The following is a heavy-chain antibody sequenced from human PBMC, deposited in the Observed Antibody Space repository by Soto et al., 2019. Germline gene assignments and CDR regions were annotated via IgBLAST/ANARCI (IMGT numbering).Heavy chain of an antibody. CDR2: ISAYNGNT. CDR3: ARDLPDYYDGSGYSGYYGMDV. V-gene: IGHV1-18*01. CDR1: GYTFTSYG. J-gene: IGHJ6*02. D-gene: IGHD3-22*01. Sequence: ASVKVSCKASGYTFTSYGISWVRQAPGQGLEWMGWISAYNGNTNYAQKLQGRVTMTTDTSTSTAYMELRSLRSDDTAVYYCARDLPDYYDGSGYSGYYGMDVWGQGTTVTVSS.